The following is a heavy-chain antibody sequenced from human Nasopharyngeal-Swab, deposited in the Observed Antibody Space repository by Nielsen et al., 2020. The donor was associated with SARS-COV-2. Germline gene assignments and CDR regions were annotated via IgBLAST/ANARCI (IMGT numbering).Heavy chain of an antibody. D-gene: IGHD1-7*01. CDR3: AKPENWNYVLGAFDI. CDR2: ITASAIST. CDR1: GFTFSSYA. J-gene: IGHJ3*02. V-gene: IGHV3-23*01. Sequence: GGSLRLSCAASGFTFSSYAMSWVRQAPGKGLEWISAITASAISTDYADSVKGRFTISRDNSKNTLYLQMNSLRAEDTAVYYCAKPENWNYVLGAFDIWGQGTLVTVSS.